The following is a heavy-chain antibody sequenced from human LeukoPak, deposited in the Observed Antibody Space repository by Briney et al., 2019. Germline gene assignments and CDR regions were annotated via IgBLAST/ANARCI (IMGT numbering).Heavy chain of an antibody. Sequence: PSETLSLTCAVYGGSFSGYYWSWIRQPPGKGLEWIGEINHSGSTNYNPSLKSRVTISVDTSKNQFSLKLSSVTAEDTAVYYCARGNNYYDSSGYYPSNFDYWGQGTLVTVSS. J-gene: IGHJ4*02. CDR1: GGSFSGYY. D-gene: IGHD3-22*01. CDR3: ARGNNYYDSSGYYPSNFDY. V-gene: IGHV4-34*01. CDR2: INHSGST.